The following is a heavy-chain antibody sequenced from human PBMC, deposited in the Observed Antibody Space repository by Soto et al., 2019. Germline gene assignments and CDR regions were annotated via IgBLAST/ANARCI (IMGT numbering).Heavy chain of an antibody. J-gene: IGHJ6*02. CDR2: TTYDGGIK. CDR3: AGALENPYFYYGLNV. V-gene: IGHV3-30*03. CDR1: GFTFSSYS. D-gene: IGHD1-1*01. Sequence: PGGSLRLSCAASGFTFSSYSMNWVRLAPGKGLEWVAATTYDGGIKHYVDSVKGQFTISRDNSKNTLYLQMNSLRVEDTATYYCAGALENPYFYYGLNVWGQGTTVTVSS.